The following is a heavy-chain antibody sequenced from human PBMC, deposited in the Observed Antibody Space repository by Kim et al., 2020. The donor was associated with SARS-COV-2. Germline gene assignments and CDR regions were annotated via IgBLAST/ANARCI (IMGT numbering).Heavy chain of an antibody. CDR2: IYYSGST. V-gene: IGHV4-61*01. Sequence: SETLSLTCTVSGGSVSSGSYYWSWIRQPPGKGLEWIGYIYYSGSTIYNPSLKSRVTISVDTSKNQFSLKLSSVTAADTAVYYCARLYCSGGSCYLGQPNWFDPWGQGTLVTVSS. J-gene: IGHJ5*02. CDR3: ARLYCSGGSCYLGQPNWFDP. D-gene: IGHD2-15*01. CDR1: GGSVSSGSYY.